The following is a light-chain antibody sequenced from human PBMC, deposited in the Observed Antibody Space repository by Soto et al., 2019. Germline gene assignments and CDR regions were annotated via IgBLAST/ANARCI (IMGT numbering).Light chain of an antibody. V-gene: IGLV2-8*01. CDR2: EVS. CDR1: SSDVGGYYY. Sequence: QSVLTQPPSASGSPGQSVTISCTGTSSDVGGYYYVSWYQQHPGKAPKLMIYEVSKRPSGVPDRFSGSKSGNTASLTVSGLQAEDEADYYCSSYAGSNNFGVFGGGTKLTVL. CDR3: SSYAGSNNFGV. J-gene: IGLJ2*01.